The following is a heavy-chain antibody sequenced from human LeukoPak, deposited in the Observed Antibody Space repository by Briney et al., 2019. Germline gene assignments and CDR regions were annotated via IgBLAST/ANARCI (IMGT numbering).Heavy chain of an antibody. CDR3: AKDVFSKRYYFDY. CDR2: IRYDGSNK. J-gene: IGHJ4*02. D-gene: IGHD2-2*01. V-gene: IGHV3-30*02. CDR1: GFTFSSYG. Sequence: GGSLRLSCAASGFTFSSYGMHWVRQAPGKGLEWVAFIRYDGSNKYYADSVKGRFTISRDNSKSTLYLQMNSLRAEDTAVYYCAKDVFSKRYYFDYWGQGTLVTVSS.